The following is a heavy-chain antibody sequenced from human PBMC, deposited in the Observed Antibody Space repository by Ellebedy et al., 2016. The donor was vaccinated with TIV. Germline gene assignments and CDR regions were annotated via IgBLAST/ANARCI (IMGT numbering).Heavy chain of an antibody. V-gene: IGHV1-18*01. J-gene: IGHJ2*01. CDR3: ARSRLGGGHWYFDF. Sequence: ASVTVSCXVSGYTFTRYGMSWVRQAPGQGLEWMGWIAVYNGHTKYAQKFQDRVVMTTETATSTVYMELRILRSDDTAVYYCARSRLGGGHWYFDFWGRGTLVTVSS. CDR1: GYTFTRYG. D-gene: IGHD3-10*01. CDR2: IAVYNGHT.